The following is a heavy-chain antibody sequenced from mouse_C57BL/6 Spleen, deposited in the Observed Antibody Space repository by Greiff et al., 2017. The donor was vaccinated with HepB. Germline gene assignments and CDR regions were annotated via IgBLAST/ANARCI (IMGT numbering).Heavy chain of an antibody. Sequence: EVKLVESGGGLVKPGGSLKLSCAASGFTFSSYAMSWVRQTPEKRLEWVATISDGGSYTYYPDNVKGRFTISRDNANNNLYLQMSHLKSEDTAMYYCARGGYGSPYYFDYWGQGTTLTVSS. CDR2: ISDGGSYT. V-gene: IGHV5-4*03. CDR3: ARGGYGSPYYFDY. J-gene: IGHJ2*01. D-gene: IGHD1-1*01. CDR1: GFTFSSYA.